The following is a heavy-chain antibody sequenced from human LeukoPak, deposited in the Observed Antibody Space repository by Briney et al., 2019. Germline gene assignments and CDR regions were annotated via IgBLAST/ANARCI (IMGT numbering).Heavy chain of an antibody. V-gene: IGHV1-69*05. CDR1: GGTFSSYA. D-gene: IGHD5-12*01. Sequence: ASVKVSCKASGGTFSSYAISLVRQAPGLGLEWMGGIIPIFGTANYAQKFQGRVTITTDESTSTAYMELSSLRSEDTAVYYCARVYISYCEYKWFDPWGQGTLVTVSS. CDR3: ARVYISYCEYKWFDP. CDR2: IIPIFGTA. J-gene: IGHJ5*02.